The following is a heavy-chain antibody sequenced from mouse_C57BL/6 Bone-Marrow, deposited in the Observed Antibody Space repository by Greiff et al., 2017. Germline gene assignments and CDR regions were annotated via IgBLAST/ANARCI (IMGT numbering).Heavy chain of an antibody. CDR1: GYAFTSYW. V-gene: IGHV1-80*01. CDR2: IYPGDGDT. D-gene: IGHD1-1*01. Sequence: QVQLQQSGAELVKPGASVKISCKASGYAFTSYWMNWVKQRPGKGLEWIGQIYPGDGDTNYNGKFKGKATLTADKSSSTAYMQLSRLTSEDSAVYFCARPGASSSGFDYWGQGTTLTVSS. J-gene: IGHJ2*01. CDR3: ARPGASSSGFDY.